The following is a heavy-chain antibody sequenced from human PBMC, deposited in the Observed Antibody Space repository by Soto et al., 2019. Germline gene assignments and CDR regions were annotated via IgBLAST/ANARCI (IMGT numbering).Heavy chain of an antibody. D-gene: IGHD6-19*01. CDR3: GPRGAVADARGY. J-gene: IGHJ4*02. CDR1: GGSFSDFY. V-gene: IGHV4-34*01. CDR2: INHSGNT. Sequence: QVQLQLWGAGLLKPSESLSLTCAVYGGSFSDFYWTWIRQLPGKGLEWIGEINHSGNTNYNPSLKGRVAFSVDTSKYQFSLYLGSVTAADTAVYYCGPRGAVADARGYWGQGTLVTVSS.